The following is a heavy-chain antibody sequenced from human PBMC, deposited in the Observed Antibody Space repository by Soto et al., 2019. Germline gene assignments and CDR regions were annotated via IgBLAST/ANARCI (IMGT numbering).Heavy chain of an antibody. CDR1: GYTFTVYY. Sequence: ASVKVSCKASGYTFTVYYMHWVRQAPGQGLEWMGWINPKSGGAMYPQKFQGRVTMTWDTSISTAYMALTRLRSDDTAVYYCARDLAKGGGSAGFDYWGQGTLVTVSS. CDR3: ARDLAKGGGSAGFDY. D-gene: IGHD1-26*01. CDR2: INPKSGGA. V-gene: IGHV1-2*02. J-gene: IGHJ4*02.